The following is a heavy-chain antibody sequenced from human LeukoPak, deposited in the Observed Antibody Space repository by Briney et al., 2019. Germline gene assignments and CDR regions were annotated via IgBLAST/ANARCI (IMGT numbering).Heavy chain of an antibody. Sequence: HPGGSLRLSCAASGFTVSSNFMSWVRLAPGKGLEWVAILYSGSATYYPDFVKGRFTIARHNSKNTLYLEMNSLSPEDTAVYYCARGWGRSEKRHGDMLYYYYAMDVWGQGTTVTVSS. CDR1: GFTVSSNF. CDR2: LYSGSAT. J-gene: IGHJ6*02. CDR3: ARGWGRSEKRHGDMLYYYYAMDV. D-gene: IGHD2-21*02. V-gene: IGHV3-53*04.